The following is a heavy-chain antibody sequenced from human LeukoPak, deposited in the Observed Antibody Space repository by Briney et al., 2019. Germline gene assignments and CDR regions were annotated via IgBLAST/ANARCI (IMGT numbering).Heavy chain of an antibody. CDR3: ARAGIVVVVAANYFDY. CDR2: IRYSGSA. Sequence: PSETLSLTCTVSVDSISSYYWSWIRQPPGKGLEWIGYIRYSGSANYNPSLRSRVTISIDTSKNQFPLKLRSVTAADTAVYYCARAGIVVVVAANYFDYWGQGTLVTVSS. V-gene: IGHV4-59*08. D-gene: IGHD2-15*01. CDR1: VDSISSYY. J-gene: IGHJ4*02.